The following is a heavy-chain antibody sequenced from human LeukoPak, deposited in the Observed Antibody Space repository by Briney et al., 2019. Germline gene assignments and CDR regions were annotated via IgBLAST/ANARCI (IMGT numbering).Heavy chain of an antibody. J-gene: IGHJ4*02. Sequence: PGESLRLSCAASGFTFSSYAMSWVRQAPGKGLEWVSAISGSGGSTYYADSVKGRFTISRDNSKNTLYLQMNSLRAEDTAVYYCAKSGYDSSGPNYYWGQGTLVTVSS. CDR2: ISGSGGST. D-gene: IGHD3-22*01. CDR1: GFTFSSYA. CDR3: AKSGYDSSGPNYY. V-gene: IGHV3-23*01.